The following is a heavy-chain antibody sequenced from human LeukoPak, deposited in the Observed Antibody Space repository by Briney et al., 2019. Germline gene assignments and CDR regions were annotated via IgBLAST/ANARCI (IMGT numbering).Heavy chain of an antibody. CDR2: IYYSGST. CDR1: GGSISSYY. J-gene: IGHJ4*02. Sequence: SETLSLTCTVSGGSISSYYWSWIRQPPGKGLEWIGYIYYSGSTNYNPSLKSRVTISVDTSKNQFSLKLSSVTAADTAVYYCARTLIRYREFDYWGQGTLVTVSS. D-gene: IGHD5-18*01. V-gene: IGHV4-59*01. CDR3: ARTLIRYREFDY.